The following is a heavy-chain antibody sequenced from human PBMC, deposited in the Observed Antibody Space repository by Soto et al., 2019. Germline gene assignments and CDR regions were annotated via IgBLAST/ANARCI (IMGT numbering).Heavy chain of an antibody. Sequence: QVQLQESGPGLVKPSETLSLTCTVSGGSISSYYWSWIRQPPGKGLEWIGYIYYSGSTNYNPSLKRRVTIAVDTSKNQFSLKLSPVTAADTAVYYSARSDGRYWGQGTLVTVSS. CDR3: ARSDGRY. CDR2: IYYSGST. J-gene: IGHJ4*02. V-gene: IGHV4-59*01. CDR1: GGSISSYY.